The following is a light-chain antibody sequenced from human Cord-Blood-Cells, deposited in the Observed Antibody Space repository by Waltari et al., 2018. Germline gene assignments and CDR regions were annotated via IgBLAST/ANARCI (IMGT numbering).Light chain of an antibody. CDR2: DVS. J-gene: IGLJ2*01. Sequence: QSALTQPASVSGSPGQSITISCTGTSSDAGGYNYVSWYQHPPGKAPKLMIYDVSHRPSGVSNRFSGSKAGNTASLTISGLQAEDEADYYCSSYTSSSTPVVFGGGTKLTVL. V-gene: IGLV2-14*03. CDR1: SSDAGGYNY. CDR3: SSYTSSSTPVV.